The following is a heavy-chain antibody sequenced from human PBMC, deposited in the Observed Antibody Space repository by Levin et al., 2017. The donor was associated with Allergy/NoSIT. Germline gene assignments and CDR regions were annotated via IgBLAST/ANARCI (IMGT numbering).Heavy chain of an antibody. Sequence: GESLKISCKVSGYTLTELSMHWVRQAPGKGLEWMGGFDPEDGETIYAQKFQGRVTMTEDTSTDTAYMELSSLRSEDTAVYYCAKVADTAMVHNWFDPWGQGTLVTVSS. V-gene: IGHV1-24*01. CDR2: FDPEDGET. CDR3: AKVADTAMVHNWFDP. D-gene: IGHD5-18*01. J-gene: IGHJ5*02. CDR1: GYTLTELS.